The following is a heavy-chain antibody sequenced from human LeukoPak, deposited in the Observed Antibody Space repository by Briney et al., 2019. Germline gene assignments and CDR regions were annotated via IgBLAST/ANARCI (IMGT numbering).Heavy chain of an antibody. D-gene: IGHD6-19*01. CDR3: ARHATVGSSGWYGGPDFDY. V-gene: IGHV4-39*01. CDR2: IYYSGST. J-gene: IGHJ4*02. Sequence: SETLSLTCTVSGGSISSSSYYWGWIRRPPGKGLEWIGSIYYSGSTYYNPSLKSRVTISVDTSKNQFSLKLSSVTAADTAVYYCARHATVGSSGWYGGPDFDYWGQGTLVTVSS. CDR1: GGSISSSSYY.